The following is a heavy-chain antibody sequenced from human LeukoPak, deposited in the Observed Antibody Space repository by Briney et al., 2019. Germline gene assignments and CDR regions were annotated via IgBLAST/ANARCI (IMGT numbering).Heavy chain of an antibody. CDR3: ARDQGYTYGQTHYFDL. Sequence: KPSETLSLTCSVSGVSINPYYWSWIRQSAGKGLEWIGRVYASGTTNYHPSLNGRVTLSVDMSKNHFSLRLGSVTAPDTAVYYCARDQGYTYGQTHYFDLWGQGILVTVSS. CDR2: VYASGTT. J-gene: IGHJ4*02. V-gene: IGHV4-4*07. D-gene: IGHD5-18*01. CDR1: GVSINPYY.